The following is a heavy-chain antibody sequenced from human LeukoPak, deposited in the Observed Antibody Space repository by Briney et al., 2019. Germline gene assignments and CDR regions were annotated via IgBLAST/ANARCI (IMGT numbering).Heavy chain of an antibody. CDR2: INAGNGNT. J-gene: IGHJ4*02. CDR3: ARDFGLVITPGGY. D-gene: IGHD3/OR15-3a*01. Sequence: GASVKVSCKASGYTFTSYAMHWVRQAPGQRLEWMGWINAGNGNTKYSQEFQGRVTMTTDTSTSTAYMELRSLRSDDTAVYYCARDFGLVITPGGYWGQGTLVTVSS. V-gene: IGHV1-3*01. CDR1: GYTFTSYA.